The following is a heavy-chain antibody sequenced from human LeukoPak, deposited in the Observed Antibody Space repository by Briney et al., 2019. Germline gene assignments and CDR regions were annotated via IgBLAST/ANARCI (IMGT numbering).Heavy chain of an antibody. D-gene: IGHD3-3*01. CDR1: GYTFTSYY. CDR3: ARDHDPI. V-gene: IGHV1-46*01. CDR2: MNPSCGST. J-gene: IGHJ3*02. Sequence: APVKVSCKASGYTFTSYYMFWVRQAPGPRLKWMGIMNPSCGSTRYAQRFQGRVTMTRDMSTSTVYMELSSLRSEDTAVYYCARDHDPIWGQGTMVTVSS.